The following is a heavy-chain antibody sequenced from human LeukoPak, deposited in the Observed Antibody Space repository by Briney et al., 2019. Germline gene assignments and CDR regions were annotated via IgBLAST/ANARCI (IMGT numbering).Heavy chain of an antibody. V-gene: IGHV4-30-2*01. CDR1: GGSISSGGYS. CDR2: IYHSGST. J-gene: IGHJ3*02. Sequence: SETLSLTCAVSGGSISSGGYSWSWIRQPPGKGLEWIGCIYHSGSTYYNPSLKSRVTISVDRSKNQFSLKLSSVTAADTAVYYCARASEYGAFDIWGQGTMVTVSS. D-gene: IGHD4-17*01. CDR3: ARASEYGAFDI.